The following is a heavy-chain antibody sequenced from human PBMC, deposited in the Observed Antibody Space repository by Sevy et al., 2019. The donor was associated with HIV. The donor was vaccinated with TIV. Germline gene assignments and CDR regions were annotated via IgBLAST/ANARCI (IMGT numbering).Heavy chain of an antibody. Sequence: SETLSLTCSVSGGSIRSTSYYWGWIRQPPGKGLEWIASFDYAGTTYYTPALKSRVTISGDMSKNQFSLKLKSVTVADRVFYFCARYVRGDYAGGFDSWGQGTLVTVSS. J-gene: IGHJ5*01. CDR1: GGSIRSTSYY. CDR2: FDYAGTT. V-gene: IGHV4-39*01. CDR3: ARYVRGDYAGGFDS. D-gene: IGHD4-17*01.